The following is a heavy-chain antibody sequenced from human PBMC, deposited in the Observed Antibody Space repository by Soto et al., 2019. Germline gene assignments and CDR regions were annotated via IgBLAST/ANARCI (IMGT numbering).Heavy chain of an antibody. CDR1: GGTFSRYS. CDR3: ARGDRDRETALVPAATDGMDG. Sequence: QVQLVQSGAEVKKPGSSVKVSCKASGGTFSRYSITWVRQAPGHGLEWIGRIIPIFGIASYAQKVQGRVTITADEATSTADMELSSLRSDDTAVYYCARGDRDRETALVPAATDGMDGWGQGTTVTVSS. CDR2: IIPIFGIA. V-gene: IGHV1-69*02. J-gene: IGHJ6*02. D-gene: IGHD2-2*01.